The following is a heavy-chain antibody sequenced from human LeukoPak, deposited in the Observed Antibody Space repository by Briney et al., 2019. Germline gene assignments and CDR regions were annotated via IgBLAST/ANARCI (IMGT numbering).Heavy chain of an antibody. CDR2: INDKGVDK. CDR1: GFIFSKYG. J-gene: IGHJ4*02. Sequence: GGSLRLSCGASGFIFSKYGMHWVRQAPGRGLEWVAFINDKGVDKNYADSVKGRFTISRDNSKNTLVLQMNSLRSGDTAVYFCARDNRDWAFDYWGQGTLVTVSS. D-gene: IGHD2-21*02. V-gene: IGHV3-30*02. CDR3: ARDNRDWAFDY.